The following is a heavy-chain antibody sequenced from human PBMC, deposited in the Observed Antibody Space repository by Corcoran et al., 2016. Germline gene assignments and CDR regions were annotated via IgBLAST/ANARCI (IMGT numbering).Heavy chain of an antibody. CDR2: MYYSGST. CDR3: ARASTAVAPYYFDH. CDR1: GGSISSGGHY. V-gene: IGHV4-31*03. J-gene: IGHJ4*02. D-gene: IGHD5-18*01. Sequence: QVQLQESGPGLVKPSQTLSLTCIVSGGSISSGGHYWSWIRQYPGKGLEWIAYMYYSGSTYHNPTLKSRVTISVDTSKNQFSLKLTSVTAADTAVYYCARASTAVAPYYFDHWGQGTLVTVSS.